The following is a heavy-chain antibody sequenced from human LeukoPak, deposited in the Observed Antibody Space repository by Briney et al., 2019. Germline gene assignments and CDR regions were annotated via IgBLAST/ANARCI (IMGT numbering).Heavy chain of an antibody. Sequence: ASVKVSCRASGYNFNDFDINWVRQAAGQGLEWVGWMDPKSGNSGFALKFQGRVTITRNTSISTAYMELSSLRSEDTAVYYCARSHSSSWWNSLRGYYYYYYMDVWGKGTTVTVSS. V-gene: IGHV1-8*03. CDR2: MDPKSGNS. CDR1: GYNFNDFD. D-gene: IGHD6-13*01. CDR3: ARSHSSSWWNSLRGYYYYYYMDV. J-gene: IGHJ6*03.